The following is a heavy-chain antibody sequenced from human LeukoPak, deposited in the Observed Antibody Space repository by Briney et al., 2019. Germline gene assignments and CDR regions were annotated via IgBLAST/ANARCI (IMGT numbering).Heavy chain of an antibody. CDR3: ARQLWFGELDP. CDR2: IYTSGST. CDR1: GGSISSYY. J-gene: IGHJ5*02. Sequence: SETLSLTCTVSGGSISSYYWSWIRQPAGKGLEWIGRIYTSGSTNYNPSLKSRVTISVDTSKDQFSLKLSSVTAADTAVYYCARQLWFGELDPWGQGTLVTVSS. D-gene: IGHD3-10*01. V-gene: IGHV4-4*07.